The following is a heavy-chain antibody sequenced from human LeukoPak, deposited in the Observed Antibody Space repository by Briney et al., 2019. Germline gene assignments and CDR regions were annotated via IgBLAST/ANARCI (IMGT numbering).Heavy chain of an antibody. Sequence: SETLSLTCAVYGGSFSGYYWGWIRQPPGKGLEWIGEMYLSGTTHSNPSVKSRVTISIDKSKNQFFLNLSSVTAADTAVYYCAGLVGRYSSGLYYYYFDYWGLGTLVTVSS. CDR3: AGLVGRYSSGLYYYYFDY. V-gene: IGHV4-34*01. J-gene: IGHJ4*02. D-gene: IGHD3-22*01. CDR2: MYLSGTT. CDR1: GGSFSGYY.